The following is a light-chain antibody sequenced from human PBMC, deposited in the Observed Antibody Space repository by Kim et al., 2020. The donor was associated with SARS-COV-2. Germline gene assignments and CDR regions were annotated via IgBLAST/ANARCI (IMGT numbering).Light chain of an antibody. CDR1: SSNIGADYA. CDR2: GNS. V-gene: IGLV1-40*01. J-gene: IGLJ2*01. Sequence: GVTISCTRGSSNIGADYAVHWYQHLPGNAPSHLIFGNSNRPSGVPDRFSASKSGTSASLAIIGLQAEDEGNYHCQSYDKALSGWIFGGGTQLTVL. CDR3: QSYDKALSGWI.